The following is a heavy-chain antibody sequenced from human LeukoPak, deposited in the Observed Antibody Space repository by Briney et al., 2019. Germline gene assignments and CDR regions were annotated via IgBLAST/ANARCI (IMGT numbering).Heavy chain of an antibody. CDR3: ARSGSWGVDYYYYMDV. Sequence: PSQTLSLTCTVSGDSISSGSYYWNWIRQPPGKGLEWIGEINHSGSTNYNPSLKSRVTISIDTSKNQFSLKLSSVTAADTAVYYCARSGSWGVDYYYYMDVWGKGTTVTVSS. CDR1: GDSISSGSYY. CDR2: INHSGST. D-gene: IGHD6-13*01. J-gene: IGHJ6*03. V-gene: IGHV4-39*07.